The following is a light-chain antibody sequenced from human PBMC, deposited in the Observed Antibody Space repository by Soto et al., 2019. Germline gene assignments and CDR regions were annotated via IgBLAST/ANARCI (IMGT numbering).Light chain of an antibody. J-gene: IGLJ3*02. CDR3: ASYRSGNTVV. Sequence: QSVLTQPASVSGSPGQSITISCTGTSSDIGGYDYVSWYQQYPGKAPKVMIYDVTSRPSGVSDRFSGSKSGNTASLTVSGLQAEDEADYYCASYRSGNTVVFGGGTKVTVL. CDR1: SSDIGGYDY. CDR2: DVT. V-gene: IGLV2-14*03.